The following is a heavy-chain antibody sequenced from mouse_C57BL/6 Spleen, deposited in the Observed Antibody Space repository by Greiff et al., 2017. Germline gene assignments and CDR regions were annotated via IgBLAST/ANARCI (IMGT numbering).Heavy chain of an antibody. J-gene: IGHJ4*01. CDR1: GYTITSYW. V-gene: IGHV1-50*01. CDR3: AGGHYGVSYAMDC. D-gene: IGHD1-1*01. Sequence: QVQLQQPGAELVKPGASVKLSCKASGYTITSYWMQWVNQRPGQGLEWIGGIDPYDSYTNYNQKFKGQATLTVDTSSSTAYLQLSRLTSDDAAVYYCAGGHYGVSYAMDCWGQGTSVTVSS. CDR2: IDPYDSYT.